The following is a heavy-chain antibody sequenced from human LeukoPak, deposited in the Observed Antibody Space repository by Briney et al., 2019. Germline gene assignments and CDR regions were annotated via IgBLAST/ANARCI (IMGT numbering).Heavy chain of an antibody. Sequence: QPGGSLSFSCTASGFTVGDHSMRSVRQAPGKWLEWVGLIRSKAYGGTTEYDASVKGRFTIPRDDSKRIAYLQMNSLKTEDTAVYYCTRDGGLYYYMDVWGKGTTVTISS. CDR1: GFTVGDHS. J-gene: IGHJ6*03. V-gene: IGHV3-49*04. CDR2: IRSKAYGGTT. D-gene: IGHD3-16*01. CDR3: TRDGGLYYYMDV.